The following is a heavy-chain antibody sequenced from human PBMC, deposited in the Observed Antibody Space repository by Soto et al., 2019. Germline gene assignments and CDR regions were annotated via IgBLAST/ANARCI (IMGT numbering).Heavy chain of an antibody. Sequence: PSETLSLTCAVYGGSFSGYYWTWIRQPPGKRPEWIGEINDSGSTNYNPSLKSRVTISVDTSKNQFSLKVRSVTAADTAVYYCARGVVRRVIIQYKSFFDYWALGTSVTVSS. CDR1: GGSFSGYY. D-gene: IGHD3-10*01. CDR3: ARGVVRRVIIQYKSFFDY. J-gene: IGHJ4*02. V-gene: IGHV4-34*01. CDR2: INDSGST.